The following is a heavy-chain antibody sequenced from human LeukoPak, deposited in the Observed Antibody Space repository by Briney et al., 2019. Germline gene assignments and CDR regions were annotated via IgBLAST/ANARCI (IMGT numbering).Heavy chain of an antibody. CDR3: ARSAQYYFDY. J-gene: IGHJ4*02. D-gene: IGHD6-19*01. CDR2: IIPIFGTA. V-gene: IGHV1-69*13. Sequence: RASVKVSCKASGGTFSSYAISWVRQAPGQGLEWMGGIIPIFGTANYAQKFQGRVTITADESTSTAYMELSSLRSEDTAVYYCARSAQYYFDYWGQGTLVTVSS. CDR1: GGTFSSYA.